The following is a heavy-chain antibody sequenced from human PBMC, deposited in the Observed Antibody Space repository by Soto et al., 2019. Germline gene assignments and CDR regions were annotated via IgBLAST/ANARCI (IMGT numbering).Heavy chain of an antibody. J-gene: IGHJ4*02. Sequence: ASVKVSCKASGYTFTSYYMHWVRQAPGQGLEWMGIINPSGGSTSYAQKFQCRVTMTRDTSTSTVYMELSSLRSEDTAVYYCARVADIAVADDQTFDYWGQGTLVTVSS. CDR1: GYTFTSYY. D-gene: IGHD6-19*01. CDR3: ARVADIAVADDQTFDY. V-gene: IGHV1-46*03. CDR2: INPSGGST.